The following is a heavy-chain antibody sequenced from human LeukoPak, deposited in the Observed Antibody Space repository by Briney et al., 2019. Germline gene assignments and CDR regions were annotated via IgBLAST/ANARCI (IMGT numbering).Heavy chain of an antibody. V-gene: IGHV3-30*02. CDR2: IRYDGSNK. D-gene: IGHD2-15*01. CDR3: AKDLLAYCSGGSCSDLDP. CDR1: GFTFSSYG. J-gene: IGHJ5*02. Sequence: PGGSLRLSCAASGFTFSSYGMHWVRQAPGKGLEWVAFIRYDGSNKYYADSVKGRFTISRDNSKNTLYLQMNSLRAEDTAVYYCAKDLLAYCSGGSCSDLDPWGQGTLVTVSS.